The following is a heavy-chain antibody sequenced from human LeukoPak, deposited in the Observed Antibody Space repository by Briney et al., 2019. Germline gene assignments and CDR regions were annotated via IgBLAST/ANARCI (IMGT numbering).Heavy chain of an antibody. CDR1: GFTFRNYA. D-gene: IGHD4-17*01. V-gene: IGHV3-23*01. CDR2: IPGSGATT. CDR3: GKDPNGDYVGAFDFQR. J-gene: IGHJ1*01. Sequence: GGSLRLSCAASGFTFRNYAVVWVRQAPGKGLEWVSAIPGSGATTYYADSVRGRFTIYRDNSKNTLYLQMNSLRGEDTAVYYCGKDPNGDYVGAFDFQRWGQGTLVTVSS.